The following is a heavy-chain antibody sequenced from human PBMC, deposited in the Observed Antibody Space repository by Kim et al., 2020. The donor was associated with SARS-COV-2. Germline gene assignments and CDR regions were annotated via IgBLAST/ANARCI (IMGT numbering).Heavy chain of an antibody. Sequence: GGSLRLSCAASGFTVSSNYMSWVRQAPGKGLEWVSVIYSGGSTYYADSVKGRFTISRHNSKNTLDLQMNSLRAEDTAVYYCARGHVDIVATAYDYWGQGTLVTVSS. D-gene: IGHD5-12*01. CDR3: ARGHVDIVATAYDY. J-gene: IGHJ4*02. CDR1: GFTVSSNY. CDR2: IYSGGST. V-gene: IGHV3-53*04.